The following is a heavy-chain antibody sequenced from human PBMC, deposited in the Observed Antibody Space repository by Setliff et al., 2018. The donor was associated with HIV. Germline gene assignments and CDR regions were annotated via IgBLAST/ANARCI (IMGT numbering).Heavy chain of an antibody. CDR1: GGSSSSGY. CDR3: ARHSRTAVPTIDY. Sequence: SETLSLTCAVSGGSSSSGYWSWIRQPPGKGLEWIADIYYAGNTYYNPSLKSRATISIDTSRNQFSLKVTSLTAADTAVYYCARHSRTAVPTIDYWGQGTLVTVSS. V-gene: IGHV4-59*04. D-gene: IGHD4-17*01. J-gene: IGHJ4*02. CDR2: IYYAGNT.